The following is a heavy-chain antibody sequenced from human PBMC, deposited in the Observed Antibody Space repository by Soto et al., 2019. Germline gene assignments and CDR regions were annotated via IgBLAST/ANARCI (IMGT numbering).Heavy chain of an antibody. CDR2: IIPIFGTA. Sequence: SVKVSCKASGGTFSSYAISWVRQAPGQGLEWMGGIIPIFGTANYAQKFQGRVTITADESTSTAYMELSSLRSEDTAVYYCARGAITIFGVVAGGMDVWDQGTTVTVSS. J-gene: IGHJ6*02. V-gene: IGHV1-69*13. CDR3: ARGAITIFGVVAGGMDV. D-gene: IGHD3-3*01. CDR1: GGTFSSYA.